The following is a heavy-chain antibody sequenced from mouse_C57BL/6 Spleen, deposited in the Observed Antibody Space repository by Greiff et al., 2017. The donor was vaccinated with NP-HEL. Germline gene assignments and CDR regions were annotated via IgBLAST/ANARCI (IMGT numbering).Heavy chain of an antibody. CDR3: ARSDGSSYDYAMDY. J-gene: IGHJ4*01. V-gene: IGHV1-4*01. CDR1: GYTFTSYT. Sequence: QVQLQQSGAELARPGASVKMSCKASGYTFTSYTMHWVKQRPGQGLEWIGYINPSSGYTKYNQKFKDKATLTADKSSSTAYMQLSSLTSEDSAVYYCARSDGSSYDYAMDYWGQGTSVTVSS. D-gene: IGHD1-1*01. CDR2: INPSSGYT.